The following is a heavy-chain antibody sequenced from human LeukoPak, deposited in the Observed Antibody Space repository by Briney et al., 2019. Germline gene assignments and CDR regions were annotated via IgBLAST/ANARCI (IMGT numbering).Heavy chain of an antibody. CDR2: INHSGST. D-gene: IGHD6-19*01. CDR1: GGSFSGYY. V-gene: IGHV4-34*01. CDR3: ARGKQWLTRFDY. Sequence: SETLSLTCAVYGGSFSGYYWSWIRQPPGKGLEWIGEINHSGSTNYNPSLKSRVTISVDTSKNQFSLKRSSVTAADTAVYYCARGKQWLTRFDYWGQGTLVTVSS. J-gene: IGHJ4*02.